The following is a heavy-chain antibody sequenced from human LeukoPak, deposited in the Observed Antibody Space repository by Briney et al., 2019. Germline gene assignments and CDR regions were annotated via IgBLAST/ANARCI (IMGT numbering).Heavy chain of an antibody. J-gene: IGHJ4*02. CDR1: GFTFSNYG. CDR3: ARNYYDSSGYQEATFNY. Sequence: GTSLRLSCAASGFTFSNYGMYWVRQAPGKGLEWVAGIWYDGGYKYYADSVKGRFTISRDNSKNTLFLQMDSLRAEDTAVYYCARNYYDSSGYQEATFNYWGQGTLVTVSS. V-gene: IGHV3-33*01. D-gene: IGHD3-22*01. CDR2: IWYDGGYK.